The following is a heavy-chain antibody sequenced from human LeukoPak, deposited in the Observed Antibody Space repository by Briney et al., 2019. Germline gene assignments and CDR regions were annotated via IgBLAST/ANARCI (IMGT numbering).Heavy chain of an antibody. D-gene: IGHD3-3*01. CDR2: IRYDGSNK. J-gene: IGHJ6*03. CDR3: ARDYDFWSVNYYYMDV. CDR1: GFTFSSYG. Sequence: GGSLRLSCAASGFTFSSYGMHWVRQAPGKGLEWVAFIRYDGSNKYYADSVKGRFTISRDNSKNTLYLQMNSLRAEDTAVYYCARDYDFWSVNYYYMDVWGKGTTVTVSS. V-gene: IGHV3-30*02.